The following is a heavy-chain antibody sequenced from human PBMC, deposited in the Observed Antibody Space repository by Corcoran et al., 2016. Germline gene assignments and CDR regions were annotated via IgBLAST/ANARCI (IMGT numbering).Heavy chain of an antibody. V-gene: IGHV3-7*03. Sequence: VLVKPGVSLRPSCAASGFTFSSYWMSWVRQAPGKGLEWVANIKQDGSEKYYVDSVKGLFTISRDNAKNSLYLQMNSLRAEYTAVYYCARLVYYASSVYSGWFDPWGQ. CDR3: ARLVYYASSVYSGWFDP. D-gene: IGHD3-22*01. CDR2: IKQDGSEK. J-gene: IGHJ5*02. CDR1: GFTFSSYW.